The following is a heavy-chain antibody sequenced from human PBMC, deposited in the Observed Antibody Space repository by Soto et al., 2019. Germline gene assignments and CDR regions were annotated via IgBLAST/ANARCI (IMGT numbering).Heavy chain of an antibody. Sequence: QVHLVESGGGVVQPGRSLRLSCAASGLTFSTFALHWVRQAPGEGLEWVAVTSHDGRNEKYADSVKGRFTISRDNSKNTLYMQMDSLRLADTGVYYCARDGLPDDFRSGGYWFGPWGQGTQVTVSS. D-gene: IGHD3-3*01. CDR1: GLTFSTFA. CDR3: ARDGLPDDFRSGGYWFGP. CDR2: TSHDGRNE. V-gene: IGHV3-30-3*01. J-gene: IGHJ5*02.